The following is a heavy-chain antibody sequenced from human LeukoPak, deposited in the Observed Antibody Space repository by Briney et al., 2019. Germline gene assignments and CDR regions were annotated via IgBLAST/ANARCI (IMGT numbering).Heavy chain of an antibody. CDR3: ERDYGA. CDR1: GFTFSRYW. Sequence: PGGSLRLSCEASGFTFSRYWMHWVRQAPGKGLMWVSRINSDVSATTYADFVKGRFTISRDNAKNTVYLQMNSLRVDDTAIYYCERDYGAWGQGTLVTVSP. CDR2: INSDVSAT. V-gene: IGHV3-74*03. J-gene: IGHJ5*02. D-gene: IGHD4/OR15-4a*01.